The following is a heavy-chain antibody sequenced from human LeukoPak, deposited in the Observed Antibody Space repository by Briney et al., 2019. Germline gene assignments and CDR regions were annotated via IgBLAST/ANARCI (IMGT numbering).Heavy chain of an antibody. Sequence: PSETLSLTCTVSGGSITSYYWSWLRQPAGKGLEWIGRIYTSGSTNYNPSLKSRVTMSVDTSKNQFSLKLSSVTAADTAVYYCERGMWIQPFDYWGQGTLVTVSS. D-gene: IGHD5-18*01. J-gene: IGHJ4*02. CDR1: GGSITSYY. CDR3: ERGMWIQPFDY. CDR2: IYTSGST. V-gene: IGHV4-4*07.